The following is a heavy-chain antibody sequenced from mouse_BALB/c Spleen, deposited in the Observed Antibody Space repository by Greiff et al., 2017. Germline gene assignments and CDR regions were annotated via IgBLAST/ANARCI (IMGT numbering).Heavy chain of an antibody. CDR3: ARGTGTLFAY. CDR1: GYSITSGYY. V-gene: IGHV3-6*02. CDR2: ISYDGSN. J-gene: IGHJ3*01. D-gene: IGHD4-1*01. Sequence: VQLKESGPGLVKPSQSLSLTCSVTGYSITSGYYWNWIRQFPGNKLEWMGYISYDGSNNYNPSLKNRISITRDTSKNQFFLKLNSVTTEDTATYYCARGTGTLFAYWGQGTLVTVSA.